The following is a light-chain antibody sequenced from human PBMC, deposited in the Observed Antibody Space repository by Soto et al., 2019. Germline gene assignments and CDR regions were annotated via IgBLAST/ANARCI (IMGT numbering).Light chain of an antibody. CDR3: CAHGGNTVL. Sequence: QSALAQPRSVSGSPGQSVTFSCTGTRSDVGTYNYVSWYQQHPGKAPKVMIFDVSKRPSGVPDRFSGSKSGNTASLTISGLQAADEADYYCCAHGGNTVLFGGGTKLTVL. CDR2: DVS. CDR1: RSDVGTYNY. J-gene: IGLJ2*01. V-gene: IGLV2-11*01.